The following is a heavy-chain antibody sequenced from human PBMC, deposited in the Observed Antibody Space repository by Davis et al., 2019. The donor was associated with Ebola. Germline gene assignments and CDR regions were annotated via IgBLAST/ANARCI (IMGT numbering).Heavy chain of an antibody. CDR2: IIPIFGTA. D-gene: IGHD6-19*01. CDR1: GYTFTSYY. J-gene: IGHJ4*02. Sequence: SVKVSCKASGYTFTSYYMHWVRQAPGQGLEWMGGIIPIFGTANYAQKFQGRVTITADESTSTAYMELSSLRSEDTAVYYCARGADSGWLDYWGQGTLVTVSS. V-gene: IGHV1-69*13. CDR3: ARGADSGWLDY.